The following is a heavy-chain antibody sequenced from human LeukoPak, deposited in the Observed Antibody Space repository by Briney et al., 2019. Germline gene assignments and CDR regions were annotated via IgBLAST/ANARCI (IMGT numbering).Heavy chain of an antibody. J-gene: IGHJ4*02. Sequence: GGSLRLSCAASGFIVSNNYMSWVRQAPGKGLEWVSVIYSGGSIYYADSVKGRFTISRDNSKNTLYLQMNSLRAEDTAVYYCARGPVTFDYWGQGTLVTVSS. CDR3: ARGPVTFDY. CDR2: IYSGGSI. CDR1: GFIVSNNY. V-gene: IGHV3-53*01. D-gene: IGHD4-11*01.